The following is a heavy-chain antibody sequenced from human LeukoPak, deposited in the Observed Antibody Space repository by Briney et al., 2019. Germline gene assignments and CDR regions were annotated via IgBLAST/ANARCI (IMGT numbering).Heavy chain of an antibody. V-gene: IGHV4-34*01. Sequence: PSETLSLTCAVYGGSFSGYYWSWIRQPPGKGLEWIGEINHSGSTNYNPPLKSRVTISVDTSKNQFSLKLSSVTAADTAVYYCARHVSYYDILTGYTGAFDIWGQGTMVTVSS. D-gene: IGHD3-9*01. J-gene: IGHJ3*02. CDR2: INHSGST. CDR3: ARHVSYYDILTGYTGAFDI. CDR1: GGSFSGYY.